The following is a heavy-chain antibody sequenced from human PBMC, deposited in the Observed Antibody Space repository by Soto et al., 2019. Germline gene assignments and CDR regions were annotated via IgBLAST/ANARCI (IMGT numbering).Heavy chain of an antibody. CDR1: GVSVSETYW. V-gene: IGHV4-4*02. CDR2: ISHRGTP. J-gene: IGHJ4*02. D-gene: IGHD6-13*01. CDR3: XRHVGVPGTRGFDY. Sequence: QVHLQESGPGLVEPSETLSLTCAVSGVSVSETYWWSWVRQPPGKGLEWIGEISHRGTPHYNASLWSRVSXXXXXXXXXXXXXXXXXXXXXXXXXXXXRHVGVPGTRGFDYWGQGTLVTVSS.